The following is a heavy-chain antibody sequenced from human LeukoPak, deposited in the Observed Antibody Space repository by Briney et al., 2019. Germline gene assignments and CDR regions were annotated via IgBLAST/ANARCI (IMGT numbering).Heavy chain of an antibody. V-gene: IGHV4-34*01. Sequence: PSETLSLTCAVYGGSFSGYYWSWIRQPPGKGLEWIAEINHSGSTNYNPSLKSRVTISVDTSKSQFSLKLSSVTAADTAVYYCARRGYSYYYYMDVWGKGTTVTVSS. CDR2: INHSGST. J-gene: IGHJ6*03. CDR3: ARRGYSYYYYMDV. CDR1: GGSFSGYY.